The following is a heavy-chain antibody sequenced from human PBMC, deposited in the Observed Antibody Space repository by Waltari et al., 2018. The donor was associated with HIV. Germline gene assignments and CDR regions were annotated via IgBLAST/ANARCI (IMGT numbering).Heavy chain of an antibody. CDR1: GFTFKNFA. Sequence: QVQLVESGGGVVQPGMSLRLSCAASGFTFKNFAMNWVRQAPGKGLEWVGNIYYDGSKKFYGDSVGGRFTISRDNSKQILYLQMNSLRGEDTALYYCARDYNYAPDYWGQGTLVVVSS. J-gene: IGHJ4*02. CDR3: ARDYNYAPDY. V-gene: IGHV3-33*01. D-gene: IGHD5-18*01. CDR2: IYYDGSKK.